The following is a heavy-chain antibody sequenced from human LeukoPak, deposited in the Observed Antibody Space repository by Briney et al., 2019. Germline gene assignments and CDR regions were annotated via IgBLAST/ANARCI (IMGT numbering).Heavy chain of an antibody. CDR3: ARDQYNWNRLDY. Sequence: GGSLRLSCAASGFPFSDYYMSWIRQAPGKGLEWVSYISSSGSTIYYADSVKGRFTISRDNAKNSLYLQMNSLRAEDTAVYYCARDQYNWNRLDYWGQGTLVTVSS. V-gene: IGHV3-11*01. CDR1: GFPFSDYY. J-gene: IGHJ4*02. CDR2: ISSSGSTI. D-gene: IGHD1-20*01.